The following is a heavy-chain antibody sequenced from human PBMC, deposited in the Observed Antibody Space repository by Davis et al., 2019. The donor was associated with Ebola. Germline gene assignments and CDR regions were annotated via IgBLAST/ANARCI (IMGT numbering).Heavy chain of an antibody. Sequence: SGPTLVKPTQTLTLTCTFSGFSLSTSGMCVSWIRQPPGKALEWLALIDWDDDKYYSTSLKTRLTISKDTSKNQVVLKMINMDPVDTATYYCARMMWYYDFWSGYYRRTGAFDYWGQGTLVTVSS. CDR3: ARMMWYYDFWSGYYRRTGAFDY. CDR2: IDWDDDK. D-gene: IGHD3-3*01. CDR1: GFSLSTSGMC. J-gene: IGHJ4*02. V-gene: IGHV2-70*01.